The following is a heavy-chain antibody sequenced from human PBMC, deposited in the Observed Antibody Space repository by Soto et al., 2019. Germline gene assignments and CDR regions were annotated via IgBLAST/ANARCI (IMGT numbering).Heavy chain of an antibody. CDR2: IYDSGST. J-gene: IGHJ4*02. V-gene: IGHV4-59*01. CDR3: AAPPRY. Sequence: SETMSLTCTVSGGSISSYYWSWIRQPPGKGLEWIGYIYDSGSTNYNPSLKSRVTISVDTSKNQFSLKLTSVTAADTAVYYCAAPPRYWGQGTLVTVSS. D-gene: IGHD6-6*01. CDR1: GGSISSYY.